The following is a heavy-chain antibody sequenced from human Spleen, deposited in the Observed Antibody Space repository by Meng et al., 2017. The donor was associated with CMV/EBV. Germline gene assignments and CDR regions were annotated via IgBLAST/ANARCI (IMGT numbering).Heavy chain of an antibody. J-gene: IGHJ6*02. CDR2: FSETGGAT. CDR1: GFPFSDYY. Sequence: GGSLRLSFAAPGFPFSDYYMNWVRQAPGKGLEWVSGFSETGGATYHVDSVKGRLTISRDNSKNTVYLQMNSLRAEDTAVYYCAKDPGAYYACYGMDVWGQGTTVTVSS. V-gene: IGHV3-23*01. CDR3: AKDPGAYYACYGMDV. D-gene: IGHD1-26*01.